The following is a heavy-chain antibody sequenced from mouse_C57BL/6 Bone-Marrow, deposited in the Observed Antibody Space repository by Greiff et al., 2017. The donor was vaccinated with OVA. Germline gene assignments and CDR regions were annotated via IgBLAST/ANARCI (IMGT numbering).Heavy chain of an antibody. Sequence: QVQLKESGAELVKPGASVKLSCKASGYTFTEYTIHWVKQRSGQGLEWIGWFYPGSGSIKYNEKFKDKATLTADKSSSTVYMELSRLTSEDSAVYFCARPDHGYYAMDYWGQGTSVTVSS. CDR3: ARPDHGYYAMDY. CDR1: GYTFTEYT. J-gene: IGHJ4*01. CDR2: FYPGSGSI. V-gene: IGHV1-62-2*01.